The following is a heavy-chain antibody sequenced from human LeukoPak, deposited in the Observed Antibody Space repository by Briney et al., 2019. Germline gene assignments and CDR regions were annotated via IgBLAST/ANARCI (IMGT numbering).Heavy chain of an antibody. CDR3: ARDCSSTSSCYYYYGMDV. J-gene: IGHJ6*02. CDR2: ISSSSSYI. Sequence: GGSLRLYCAASGFTFSSYSMNWVRQAPGKGLEWVSSISSSSSYIYYADSVKGRFTISRDNAKNSLYLQMNSLRAEDTAVYYCARDCSSTSSCYYYYGMDVWGQGTTVTVS. D-gene: IGHD2-2*01. V-gene: IGHV3-21*01. CDR1: GFTFSSYS.